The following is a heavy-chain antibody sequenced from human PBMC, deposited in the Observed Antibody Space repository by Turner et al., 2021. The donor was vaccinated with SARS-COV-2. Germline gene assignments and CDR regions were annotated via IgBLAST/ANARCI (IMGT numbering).Heavy chain of an antibody. CDR2: MSFDGSNT. Sequence: QVQLVEPGGSGVQPGRSLRLSGAPAVFTFSSFDMHWVRRAPGKWLRWVACMSFDGSNTHSTDSVQGRFTSSRDSSKNTLYLQMASLRTEDTAVYYCAKEGAENYYFDCWGQGTLVTVSS. CDR3: AKEGAENYYFDC. V-gene: IGHV3-30*18. CDR1: VFTFSSFD. J-gene: IGHJ4*02. D-gene: IGHD1-7*01.